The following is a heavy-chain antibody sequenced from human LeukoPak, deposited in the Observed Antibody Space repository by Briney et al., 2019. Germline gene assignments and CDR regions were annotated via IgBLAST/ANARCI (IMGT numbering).Heavy chain of an antibody. V-gene: IGHV4-30-2*01. CDR2: IYHSGST. D-gene: IGHD3-10*01. Sequence: PSETLSLTCAVSGGSISGGGYSWSWIRQPPGKGLEWIGYIYHSGSTYYNPSLKSRVTISVDRSKNQFSLKLSSVTAADTAVYYCARGGLLLWFGESPYGMDVWGQGTTVTVSS. CDR3: ARGGLLLWFGESPYGMDV. CDR1: GGSISGGGYS. J-gene: IGHJ6*02.